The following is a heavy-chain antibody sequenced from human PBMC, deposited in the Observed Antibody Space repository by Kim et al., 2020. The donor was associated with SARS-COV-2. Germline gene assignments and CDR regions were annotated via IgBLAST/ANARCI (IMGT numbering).Heavy chain of an antibody. J-gene: IGHJ3*02. CDR1: GGTFSSYA. V-gene: IGHV1-69*13. CDR2: IIPIFGTA. D-gene: IGHD2-2*01. Sequence: SVKVSCKASGGTFSSYAISWVRQAPGQGLEWMGGIIPIFGTANYAQKFQGRVTITADESTSTAYMELSSLRSEDTAVYYCARADALGYCSSTSCFSAFDIWGQGTMVTVSS. CDR3: ARADALGYCSSTSCFSAFDI.